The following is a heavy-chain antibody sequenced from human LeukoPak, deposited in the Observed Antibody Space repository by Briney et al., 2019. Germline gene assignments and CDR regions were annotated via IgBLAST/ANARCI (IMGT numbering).Heavy chain of an antibody. CDR1: GGSIDSTNW. J-gene: IGHJ4*02. CDR3: ARSHDHLWGNYPDY. CDR2: IHHDGRI. Sequence: TSETLSPTCDVSGGSIDSTNWWNWVRQPPGKGLEWIGEIHHDGRINYNPSLKSRVTLSVDKSKNQFSLRLSSVTAADTAMYYCARSHDHLWGNYPDYWGQGTLVTVSS. V-gene: IGHV4/OR15-8*01. D-gene: IGHD3-16*02.